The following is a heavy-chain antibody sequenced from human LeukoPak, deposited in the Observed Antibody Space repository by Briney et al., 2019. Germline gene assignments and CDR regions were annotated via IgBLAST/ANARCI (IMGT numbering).Heavy chain of an antibody. CDR3: ARDSGYYDSSGYYPLHDAFDI. CDR1: GFTFSSYG. D-gene: IGHD3-22*01. J-gene: IGHJ3*02. V-gene: IGHV3-21*01. CDR2: ISSSSSYI. Sequence: GRSLRLSCAASGFTFSSYGMHWVRQAPGKGLEWVSSISSSSSYIYYADSVKGRFTISRDNAKNSLYLQMNSLRAEDTAVYYCARDSGYYDSSGYYPLHDAFDIWGQGTMVTVSS.